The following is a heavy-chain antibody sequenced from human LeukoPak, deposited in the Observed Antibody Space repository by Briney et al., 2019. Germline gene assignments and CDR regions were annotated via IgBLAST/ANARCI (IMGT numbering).Heavy chain of an antibody. V-gene: IGHV4-34*01. CDR2: INHSGST. D-gene: IGHD2-2*01. CDR3: ARRPADIVVVPAAVTNWFDP. J-gene: IGHJ5*02. Sequence: SETLSLTCAVYGGSFSGYYWSWIRQPPGKGLEWIGEINHSGSTNYNPSLKSRVTISVDTSKNQFSLKLSSVTAADTAVYYCARRPADIVVVPAAVTNWFDPWGQGTLVTVSS. CDR1: GGSFSGYY.